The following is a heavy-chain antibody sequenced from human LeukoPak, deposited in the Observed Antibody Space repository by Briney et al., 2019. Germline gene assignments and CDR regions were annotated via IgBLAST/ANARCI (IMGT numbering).Heavy chain of an antibody. CDR1: GYTFTSYD. D-gene: IGHD3-10*01. J-gene: IGHJ4*02. V-gene: IGHV1-8*01. CDR2: MNPNSGNT. CDR3: ARAELLWFGESPEFDY. Sequence: ASVKVSCKASGYTFTSYDINWVRQATGQGLEWMGWMNPNSGNTGYAQKFQGRVTMTRDTSISTAYMELSRLRSDDTAVYYCARAELLWFGESPEFDYWGQGTLVTVSS.